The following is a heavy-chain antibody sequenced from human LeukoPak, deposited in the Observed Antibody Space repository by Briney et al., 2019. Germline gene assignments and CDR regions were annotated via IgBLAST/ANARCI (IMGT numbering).Heavy chain of an antibody. J-gene: IGHJ4*02. CDR3: AKDRYGDYPDALDY. CDR2: ISWNSGSI. V-gene: IGHV3-9*01. CDR1: GFTFDDYA. D-gene: IGHD4-17*01. Sequence: SGRFLRLSCAASGFTFDDYAMHWVRQAPGKGLEWVSGISWNSGSIGYADSVKGRFTISRDNAKNSLYLQMNSLRAEDTALYYCAKDRYGDYPDALDYWGQGTLVTVSS.